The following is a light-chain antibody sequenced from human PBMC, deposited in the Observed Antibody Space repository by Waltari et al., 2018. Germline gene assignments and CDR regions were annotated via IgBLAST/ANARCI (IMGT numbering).Light chain of an antibody. Sequence: DIVMTQSPDSLAVSLGERATINCKSSQSVLYSSNNKNYLSWFQQKPGQPPKLLVYWASTRESGVPDRFSGGGSGTDFTLTISSVQAEDVAVYYCQQYCTTPPTFGQGTKVEIK. CDR1: QSVLYSSNNKNY. J-gene: IGKJ1*01. V-gene: IGKV4-1*01. CDR2: WAS. CDR3: QQYCTTPPT.